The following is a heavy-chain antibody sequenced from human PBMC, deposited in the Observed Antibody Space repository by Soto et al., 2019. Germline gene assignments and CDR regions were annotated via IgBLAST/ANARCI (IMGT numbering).Heavy chain of an antibody. D-gene: IGHD6-6*01. CDR1: GGSFSGYY. CDR2: INHSGST. CDR3: ARGIAARRWFDP. V-gene: IGHV4-34*01. J-gene: IGHJ5*02. Sequence: SETLSLTRAVYGGSFSGYYWSWIRQPPGKGLEWIGEINHSGSTNYNPSLKSRVTISVDTSKNQFSLKLSSVTAADTAVYYCARGIAARRWFDPWGQGTLVTVSS.